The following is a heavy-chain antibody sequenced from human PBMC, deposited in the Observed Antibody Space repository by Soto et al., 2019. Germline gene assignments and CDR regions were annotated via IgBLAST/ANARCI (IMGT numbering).Heavy chain of an antibody. CDR3: ARDGMTTGDT. CDR1: GVSVRSYT. CDR2: VFSSVSA. V-gene: IGHV4-4*07. D-gene: IGHD2-21*02. Sequence: QLQLQESGPGQVRPSETLSLTCIVSGVSVRSYTWSWVRQPANKGLEWIGRVFSSVSATYNPSLKSRVSTSMDTPENRISLKLDSVTAADAGVYFCARDGMTTGDTWGPGTLVTVSS. J-gene: IGHJ4*02.